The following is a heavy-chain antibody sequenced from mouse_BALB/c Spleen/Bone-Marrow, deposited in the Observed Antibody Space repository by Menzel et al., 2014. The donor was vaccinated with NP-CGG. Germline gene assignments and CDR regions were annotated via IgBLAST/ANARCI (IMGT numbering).Heavy chain of an antibody. J-gene: IGHJ3*01. V-gene: IGHV14-3*02. CDR3: GGNGKYGAWFAY. CDR1: GFNIKDTY. D-gene: IGHD2-1*01. CDR2: IDPANGNT. Sequence: EVQLQQSGAELVKPGASVKLSCTASGFNIKDTYMHWVKQRPEQGLEWIGRIDPANGNTKYDPKFQGKATITADTSSNTAYLQLSSLTSENSAGYYCGGNGKYGAWFAYWGQGTLVTVSA.